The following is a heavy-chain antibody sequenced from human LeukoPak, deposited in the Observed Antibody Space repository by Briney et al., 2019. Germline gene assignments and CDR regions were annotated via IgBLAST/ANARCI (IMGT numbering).Heavy chain of an antibody. D-gene: IGHD4-23*01. J-gene: IGHJ5*02. Sequence: PGGSLRLSCAASGFTFSSYSMNWVRQAPGKGLEWVSYISSSSSTIYYADSGKGRFTISRDNAKNSLYLQMNSLRAEDTAVYYCAGLTTVVTPSGWFDPWGQGTLVTVSS. CDR1: GFTFSSYS. CDR2: ISSSSSTI. V-gene: IGHV3-48*01. CDR3: AGLTTVVTPSGWFDP.